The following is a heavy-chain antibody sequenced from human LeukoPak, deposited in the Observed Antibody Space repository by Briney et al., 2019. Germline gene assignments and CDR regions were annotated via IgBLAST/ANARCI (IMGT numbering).Heavy chain of an antibody. V-gene: IGHV3-53*01. D-gene: IGHD6-13*01. Sequence: GGSLRLSCTASGFTISTNYMSWVRQAPGKGLEWVSVIYSGGDTYYADSVKGRFTISRDNSKNTLYLQMNSLRAEDTAVYYCAKYGSSWQRDYFDYWGQGTLVTVSS. CDR3: AKYGSSWQRDYFDY. J-gene: IGHJ4*02. CDR2: IYSGGDT. CDR1: GFTISTNY.